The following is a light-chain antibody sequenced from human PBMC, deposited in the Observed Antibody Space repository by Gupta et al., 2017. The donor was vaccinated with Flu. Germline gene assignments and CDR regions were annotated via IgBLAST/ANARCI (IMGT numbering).Light chain of an antibody. CDR3: QQYDNLPLT. CDR2: DAS. Sequence: DIQMTQSPSSLSASVGDRVTITCQASQDISNYLNWYQQKPGKAPKLLIYDASNLETGVPSRFSGSGSGTDFTFTISSLQPEDIATYDCQQYDNLPLTFGGGTKAEIK. J-gene: IGKJ4*01. CDR1: QDISNY. V-gene: IGKV1-33*01.